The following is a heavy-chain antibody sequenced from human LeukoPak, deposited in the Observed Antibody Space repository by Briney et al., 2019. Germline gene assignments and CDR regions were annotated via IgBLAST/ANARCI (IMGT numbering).Heavy chain of an antibody. D-gene: IGHD3-10*01. V-gene: IGHV4-34*01. CDR1: GGSFSGYY. CDR3: ATRRELFGWFDP. Sequence: SETLSLTCAVYGGSFSGYYWSWIRQPPGKGLEWIGEINHGGSTNYNPSLKSRVTISVDTSKNQFSLKLSSVTAADTAVYYCATRRELFGWFDPWGQGTLVTVSS. J-gene: IGHJ5*02. CDR2: INHGGST.